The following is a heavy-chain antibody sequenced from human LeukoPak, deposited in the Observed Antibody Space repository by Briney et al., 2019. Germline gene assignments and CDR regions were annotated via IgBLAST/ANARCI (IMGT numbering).Heavy chain of an antibody. Sequence: SETLSLTCTVSGDSISTGGYYWSWVSQHPGRGLEWIGNIYFSGSNNYNPSLKRRVAISVDTSKNQFFLNLTSVTVADTAVYYCARVQTYFFDSRGLFYFDYWGQGTLVTVSS. J-gene: IGHJ4*02. CDR3: ARVQTYFFDSRGLFYFDY. CDR1: GDSISTGGYY. V-gene: IGHV4-31*03. D-gene: IGHD3-22*01. CDR2: IYFSGSN.